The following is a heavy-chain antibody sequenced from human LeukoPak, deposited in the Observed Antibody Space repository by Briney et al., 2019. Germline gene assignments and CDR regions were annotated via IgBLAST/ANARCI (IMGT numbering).Heavy chain of an antibody. CDR1: GYTFTSYA. CDR3: ARDLEADNYDYVWGSYRTRDL. V-gene: IGHV7-4-1*02. Sequence: ASVNVSCKASGYTFTSYAMNWVRQAPGQGLEWMGWINTNTGNPTYAQGFTGRFVFSLDTSVSTAYLQISSLKAEGTAVYYCARDLEADNYDYVWGSYRTRDLWGQGTLVTVSS. D-gene: IGHD3-16*02. J-gene: IGHJ5*02. CDR2: INTNTGNP.